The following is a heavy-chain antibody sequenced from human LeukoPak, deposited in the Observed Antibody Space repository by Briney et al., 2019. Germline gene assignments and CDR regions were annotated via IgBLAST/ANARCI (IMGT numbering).Heavy chain of an antibody. J-gene: IGHJ4*02. V-gene: IGHV3-30*02. D-gene: IGHD2-2*01. CDR1: GFTFSSYG. CDR3: ARYCSSTSCYGAHNDY. Sequence: GGSLRLSCAASGFTFSSYGMHRVRQAPGKGLEWVAFIRYDGSNKYYADSVKGRFTISRDNSKNTLYLQMNSLRAEDTAVYYCARYCSSTSCYGAHNDYWGQGTLVTVSS. CDR2: IRYDGSNK.